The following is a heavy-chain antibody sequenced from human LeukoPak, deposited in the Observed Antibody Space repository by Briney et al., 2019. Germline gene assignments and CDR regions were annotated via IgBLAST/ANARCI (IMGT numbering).Heavy chain of an antibody. CDR3: ASDNRVQLWPRTFDY. V-gene: IGHV4-59*11. D-gene: IGHD5-18*01. CDR1: GGSISSHY. J-gene: IGHJ4*02. Sequence: KPSETLSLTCTVSGGSISSHYWSWIRQPPGKGLEWIGYIYYSGSTNYNPSLKSRVTISVDTSKNQFSLKLSSVTAADTAVYYCASDNRVQLWPRTFDYWGQGTLVTVSS. CDR2: IYYSGST.